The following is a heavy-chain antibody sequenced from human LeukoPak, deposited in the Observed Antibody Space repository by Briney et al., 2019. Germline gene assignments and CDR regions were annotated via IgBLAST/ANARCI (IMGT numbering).Heavy chain of an antibody. J-gene: IGHJ4*02. V-gene: IGHV3-48*02. CDR2: ISSSSDSI. D-gene: IGHD5-12*01. CDR1: GFTFSSYG. CDR3: ARAMRSGYDY. Sequence: PGGSLRLSCAASGFTFSSYGMNWVRQAPGQRLEWVSYISSSSDSIYYADSVKGRFTISRDKAENSLYLQMNSLRDEDTAVYYCARAMRSGYDYWGQGTLVTVSS.